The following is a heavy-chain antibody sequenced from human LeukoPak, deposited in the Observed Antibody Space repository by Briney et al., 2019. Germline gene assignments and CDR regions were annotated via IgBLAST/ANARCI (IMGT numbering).Heavy chain of an antibody. J-gene: IGHJ4*02. CDR2: IYPGDSDT. CDR1: GYSFTSHW. CDR3: ARRSNYYDSSGYYYPDY. D-gene: IGHD3-22*01. Sequence: GESLKISCKGSGYSFTSHWIGWVRQMPGKGLEWMGIIYPGDSDTRYSPSFQGQVTISADKSISTAYLQWSSLKASDTAMYYCARRSNYYDSSGYYYPDYWGQGTLVTVSS. V-gene: IGHV5-51*01.